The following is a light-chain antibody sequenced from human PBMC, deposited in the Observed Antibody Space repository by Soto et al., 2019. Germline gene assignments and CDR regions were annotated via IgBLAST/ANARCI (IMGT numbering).Light chain of an antibody. CDR3: SSYTSSTTWV. CDR2: GVS. J-gene: IGLJ3*02. Sequence: QPALTQPASVSGSPGQSITISCTGTSSDVGGYNYVSWYQQHPGKAPKLMIYGVSNRPSGVSSRFSGSKSGNTASLTISALQAEDEADYYCSSYTSSTTWVFGGGTKLTVL. V-gene: IGLV2-14*01. CDR1: SSDVGGYNY.